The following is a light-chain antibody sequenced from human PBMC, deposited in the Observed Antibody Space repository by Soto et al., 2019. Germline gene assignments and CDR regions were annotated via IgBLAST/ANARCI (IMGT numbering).Light chain of an antibody. J-gene: IGKJ1*01. Sequence: DIQMTQSPSTLSASVGDRVTITCRASQSLNSLLAWYQQKPGRAPKLLIYDASTLESGVQSRFSGSGSGTEFTLTISSLQTDDFATYYCQQYNSYSSWTFGQGTKVEIK. V-gene: IGKV1-5*01. CDR2: DAS. CDR1: QSLNSL. CDR3: QQYNSYSSWT.